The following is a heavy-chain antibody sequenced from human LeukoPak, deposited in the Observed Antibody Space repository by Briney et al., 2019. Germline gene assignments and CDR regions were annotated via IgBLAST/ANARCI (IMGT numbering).Heavy chain of an antibody. CDR3: ARGVYIAAAQYGY. CDR1: GGSTSSYY. CDR2: IYYSGTT. J-gene: IGHJ4*02. D-gene: IGHD6-13*01. V-gene: IGHV4-59*01. Sequence: SETLSLTCTVSGGSTSSYYWSWIRQPPGKGLEWIGYIYYSGTTNYNPSLKSRVTISVDTSKNQFSLKLSSVTAADTAIYYCARGVYIAAAQYGYWGQGTLVTVSS.